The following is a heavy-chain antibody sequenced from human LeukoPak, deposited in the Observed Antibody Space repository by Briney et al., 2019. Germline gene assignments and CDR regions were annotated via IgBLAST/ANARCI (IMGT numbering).Heavy chain of an antibody. V-gene: IGHV3-21*01. CDR2: IGGSRSYM. CDR3: ARALSISFGAFDI. J-gene: IGHJ3*02. CDR1: GFTFSSCN. Sequence: PGGSLRLSCAASGFTFSSCNMNWVRQAPGKGLEWVSSIGGSRSYMYYADSVKGRFTISRDNAKNSLYLQMNSLRAEDTAVYYCARALSISFGAFDIWGQGTMVTVSS. D-gene: IGHD3-10*01.